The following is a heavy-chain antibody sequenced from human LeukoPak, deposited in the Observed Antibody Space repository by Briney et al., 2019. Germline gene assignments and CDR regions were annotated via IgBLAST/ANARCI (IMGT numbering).Heavy chain of an antibody. CDR1: GFTFSSYA. J-gene: IGHJ4*02. V-gene: IGHV3-23*01. Sequence: GGSLRLSCAASGFTFSSYAMSWVRQAPGKGLEWVSAISGSGGSTYYADSVKGRFTISRDNAKNSLYLQMNSLRAEDTAVYYCARDLSTVTTWGFGYWGQGTLVTVSS. CDR2: ISGSGGST. CDR3: ARDLSTVTTWGFGY. D-gene: IGHD4-17*01.